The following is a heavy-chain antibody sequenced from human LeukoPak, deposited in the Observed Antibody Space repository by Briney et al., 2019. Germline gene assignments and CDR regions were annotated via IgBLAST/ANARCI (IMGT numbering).Heavy chain of an antibody. V-gene: IGHV3-23*01. J-gene: IGHJ5*02. CDR3: AKGAVGAKHNWFDP. CDR1: GFTFRGYA. Sequence: GGSLRLSCAASGFTFRGYAMSWVRQAPGKGLEWVSAISGSGGNTYYTDSVKGRFTISRDNSKNTLYLQMNSLRAEDTAVYYCAKGAVGAKHNWFDPWGQGTLVTVSS. CDR2: ISGSGGNT. D-gene: IGHD1-26*01.